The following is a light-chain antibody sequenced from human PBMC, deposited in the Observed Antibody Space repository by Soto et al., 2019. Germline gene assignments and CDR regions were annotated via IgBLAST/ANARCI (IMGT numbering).Light chain of an antibody. CDR3: QTWATGIRV. CDR2: VDSDASL. J-gene: IGLJ3*02. Sequence: QPVLTQSPSASASLGASVNLTCTLSSGHSNYAIAWHQQQPQKGPRFLLRVDSDASLTKGDGIPDRFSGSSSGADRYLTISSLQSEDEADYYCQTWATGIRVFGGGTKLTVL. CDR1: SGHSNYA. V-gene: IGLV4-69*01.